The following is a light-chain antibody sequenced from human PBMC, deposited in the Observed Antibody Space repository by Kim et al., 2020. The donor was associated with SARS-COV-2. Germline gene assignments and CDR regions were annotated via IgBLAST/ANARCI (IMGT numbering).Light chain of an antibody. CDR2: GVS. V-gene: IGKV1-39*01. Sequence: DIQMTQSPSSLSASVGDTVTITCRASQPISGYVNWYQQKPGKAPKLLIYGVSSLQSGVPSRFSGSGSGTDFALTINSLQAEDFATYYCQETFTTPPYIFGQGTKVEIK. J-gene: IGKJ2*01. CDR3: QETFTTPPYI. CDR1: QPISGY.